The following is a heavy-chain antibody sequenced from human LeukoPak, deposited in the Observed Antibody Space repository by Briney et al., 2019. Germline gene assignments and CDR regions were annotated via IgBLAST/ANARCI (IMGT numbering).Heavy chain of an antibody. Sequence: ASVKVSCKASGYTFTSYDINWVRKATGQGLEWMGWMNPNSGNTGYAQKFQGRVTMTRNTSISTAYMELSSLRSEDTAVYYCALIRDDSYRDDYWGQGTLVTVSS. J-gene: IGHJ4*02. CDR3: ALIRDDSYRDDY. V-gene: IGHV1-8*01. CDR2: MNPNSGNT. D-gene: IGHD5-24*01. CDR1: GYTFTSYD.